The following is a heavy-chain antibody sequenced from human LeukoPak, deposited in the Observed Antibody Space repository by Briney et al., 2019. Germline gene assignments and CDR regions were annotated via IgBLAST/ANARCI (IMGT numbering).Heavy chain of an antibody. Sequence: GGSLRLSCAASGFIFSSSGMHWVRQAAGQELECVAVIWYDGSNRYYADSVKGRFTISRDNSKHTLSLQMNSLRAEDTAVYYCAREIQTAMVTNYYYGMDVWGQGTTVTVSS. CDR1: GFIFSSSG. V-gene: IGHV3-33*01. CDR2: IWYDGSNR. J-gene: IGHJ6*02. CDR3: AREIQTAMVTNYYYGMDV. D-gene: IGHD5-18*01.